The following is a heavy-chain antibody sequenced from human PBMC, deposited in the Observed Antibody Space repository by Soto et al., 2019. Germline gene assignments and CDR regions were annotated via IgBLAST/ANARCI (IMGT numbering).Heavy chain of an antibody. CDR1: GGHISSTYH. CDR2: IHYSGTT. Sequence: SETLSLTCPVSGGHISSTYHWGWISPPPGKGLEWIGTIHYSGTTYYNPSLKSRVTISVDTSNNQFSLKLSSVTAADTAVYHCARRYCTNDGWYFFDYWGQGALVTVSS. D-gene: IGHD2-8*01. V-gene: IGHV4-39*01. J-gene: IGHJ4*02. CDR3: ARRYCTNDGWYFFDY.